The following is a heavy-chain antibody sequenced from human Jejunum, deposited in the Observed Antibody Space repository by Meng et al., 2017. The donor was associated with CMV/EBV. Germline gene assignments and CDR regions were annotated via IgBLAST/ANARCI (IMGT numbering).Heavy chain of an antibody. CDR3: ARDRDLNHGASFDY. CDR2: INPNNGVT. V-gene: IGHV1-2*02. D-gene: IGHD2-21*01. Sequence: QVQLGQSGAEVKKPGASVKVSCKAYGYTFTSYGISWVRQAPGQGLEWMGWINPNNGVTYYAQKFQGRVTMTRDTPISTAYLELSRLRSDDTAMYYCARDRDLNHGASFDYWGQETLVTVSS. CDR1: GYTFTSYG. J-gene: IGHJ4*02.